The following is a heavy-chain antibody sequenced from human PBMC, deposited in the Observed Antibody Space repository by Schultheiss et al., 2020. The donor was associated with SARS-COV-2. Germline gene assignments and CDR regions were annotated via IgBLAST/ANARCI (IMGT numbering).Heavy chain of an antibody. V-gene: IGHV4-34*01. CDR2: IYYSGST. Sequence: SETLSLTCAVYGGSFSGYYWSWIRQPPGKGLEWIGSIYYSGSTYYNPSLKSRVTMSVDTSKNQFSLKLSSVTAADTAVYYCARLPFVEMATIIVWGQGTLVTVSS. CDR3: ARLPFVEMATIIV. J-gene: IGHJ4*02. D-gene: IGHD5-24*01. CDR1: GGSFSGYY.